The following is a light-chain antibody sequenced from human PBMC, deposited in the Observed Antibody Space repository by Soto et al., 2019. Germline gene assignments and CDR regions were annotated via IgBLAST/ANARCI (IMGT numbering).Light chain of an antibody. Sequence: EIVMTQSPATLSVSPGERATLSCRASQSVSSNLAWYQQKPGHAPRHLIYGASNRDTGLPARISGSGSGTEFTLTISRLQSEDFAVDYCQQYNNWPNFGPGTKVDSK. V-gene: IGKV3-15*01. J-gene: IGKJ3*01. CDR1: QSVSSN. CDR2: GAS. CDR3: QQYNNWPN.